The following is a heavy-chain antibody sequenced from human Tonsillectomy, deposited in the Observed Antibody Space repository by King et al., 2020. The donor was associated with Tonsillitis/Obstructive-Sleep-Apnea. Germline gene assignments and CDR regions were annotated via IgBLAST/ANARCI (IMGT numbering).Heavy chain of an antibody. CDR2: INPSGGGT. V-gene: IGHV1-46*01. D-gene: IGHD3-10*01. CDR3: ARAAGEGSGSFGDIWFAP. CDR1: GYPFSSHY. Sequence: VQLVESGAEVKKPGASVKVSCTASGYPFSSHYIHWVRQAPGQGLEWMGTINPSGGGTNYAQNFQDRVTMTRDSSTSTVYMELSSLGAEDTAIYYCARAAGEGSGSFGDIWFAPWGQVTLVSVSS. J-gene: IGHJ5*02.